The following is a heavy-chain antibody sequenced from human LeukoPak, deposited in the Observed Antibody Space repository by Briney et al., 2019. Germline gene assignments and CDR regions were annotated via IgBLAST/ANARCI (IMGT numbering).Heavy chain of an antibody. Sequence: SETLSLTCAVYGGSFNTYYWSWIRQPPGKGLEWIGEINHSGSTNYNPSLKSRFTISVDTSKNQFSLKLSSVTAADTAVYSCARGPIVGFGELSPPDVWGQGTTVTVSS. CDR3: ARGPIVGFGELSPPDV. CDR1: GGSFNTYY. V-gene: IGHV4-34*01. D-gene: IGHD3-10*01. J-gene: IGHJ6*02. CDR2: INHSGST.